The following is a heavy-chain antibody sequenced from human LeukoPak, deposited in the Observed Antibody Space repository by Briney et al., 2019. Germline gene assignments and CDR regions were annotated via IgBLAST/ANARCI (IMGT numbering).Heavy chain of an antibody. V-gene: IGHV4-30-4*07. D-gene: IGHD7-27*01. J-gene: IGHJ4*02. CDR2: IYYSGST. CDR3: ARRPSGSHWGFDY. Sequence: SQTLSLTCAVSGGSISSGGYSWSWIRQPPGKGLEWIGYIYYSGSTYYNPSLKSRVTISVDTSKNQFSLKLSSVTAADTAVYHCARRPSGSHWGFDYWGQGTLVTVSS. CDR1: GGSISSGGYS.